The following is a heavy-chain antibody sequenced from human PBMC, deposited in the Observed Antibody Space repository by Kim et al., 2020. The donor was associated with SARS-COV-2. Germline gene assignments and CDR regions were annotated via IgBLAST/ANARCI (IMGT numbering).Heavy chain of an antibody. CDR3: ARAPYDFWSGYPRYYFDY. Sequence: KSRVTISVDTSKNQFSLKLSSVTAAETAVYYCARAPYDFWSGYPRYYFDYWGQGTLVTVSS. D-gene: IGHD3-3*01. V-gene: IGHV4-59*01. J-gene: IGHJ4*02.